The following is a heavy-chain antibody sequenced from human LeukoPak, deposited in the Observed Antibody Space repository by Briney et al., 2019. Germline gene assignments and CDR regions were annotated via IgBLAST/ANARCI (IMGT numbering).Heavy chain of an antibody. CDR3: AKLVVVVPAAIGGRYFDY. D-gene: IGHD2-2*02. J-gene: IGHJ4*02. V-gene: IGHV3-23*01. CDR1: GFTFSSYA. CDR2: ISGSGGST. Sequence: PGGSLRLSCAASGFTFSSYAMSWVRQAPRKGLEWVSAISGSGGSTYYADSVKGRFTISRDNSKNTLYLQMNSLRAEDTAVYYCAKLVVVVPAAIGGRYFDYWGQGTLVTVSS.